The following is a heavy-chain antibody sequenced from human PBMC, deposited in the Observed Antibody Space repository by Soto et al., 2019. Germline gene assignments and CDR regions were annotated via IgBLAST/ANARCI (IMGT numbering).Heavy chain of an antibody. J-gene: IGHJ6*03. V-gene: IGHV3-30*18. Sequence: GGSLRLSCAASGFTFSSYGMHWVRQAPGKGLEWVAVISYDGSNKYYADSVKGRFTISRENSKNTLYLQMNSLRDEDTAVYYCAKDGQVFVVVPAARKMHYYYYYMDVWGKGTTVTVSS. CDR2: ISYDGSNK. D-gene: IGHD2-2*01. CDR1: GFTFSSYG. CDR3: AKDGQVFVVVPAARKMHYYYYYMDV.